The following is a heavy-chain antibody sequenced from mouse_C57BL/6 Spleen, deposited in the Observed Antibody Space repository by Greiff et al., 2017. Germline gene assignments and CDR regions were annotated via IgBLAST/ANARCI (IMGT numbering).Heavy chain of an antibody. CDR1: GYTFTDYY. CDR2: INPYNGGT. J-gene: IGHJ4*01. D-gene: IGHD2-2*01. Sequence: EVQLQQSGPVLVKPGASVKMSCKASGYTFTDYYMNWVKQSHGKSLEWIGVINPYNGGTSYNQKFKGKATLTVDTSSSTAYMVLNSLTSEDSAVYYCAIMERGYYYAMDYWGQGTSVTVSS. CDR3: AIMERGYYYAMDY. V-gene: IGHV1-19*01.